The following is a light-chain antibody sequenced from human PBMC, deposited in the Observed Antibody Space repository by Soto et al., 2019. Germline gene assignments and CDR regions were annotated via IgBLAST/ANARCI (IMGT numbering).Light chain of an antibody. Sequence: EIVLTQSPATLSLSPGERATLSCRASQSVSSSYLAWYQQKPGQAPRLLIYGASTRATGIPDRFSGSGSGTDFTLTISRLEPEEFAVYYCQQFSSSVYTFGQGTKLDIK. J-gene: IGKJ2*01. CDR1: QSVSSSY. CDR3: QQFSSSVYT. V-gene: IGKV3-20*01. CDR2: GAS.